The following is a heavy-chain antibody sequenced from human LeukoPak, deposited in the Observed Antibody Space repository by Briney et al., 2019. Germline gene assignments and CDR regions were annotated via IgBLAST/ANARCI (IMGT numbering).Heavy chain of an antibody. V-gene: IGHV1-8*02. CDR3: ARGPVRTHGMDV. Sequence: ASVKVSCKASGGTFSSYAISWVRQATGQGLEWMGWKNPNSGRTGFAQKFQGRLTMTTDTSISTAYMELSSLTSEDTAVYYCARGPVRTHGMDVWGQGTTVTVSS. CDR2: KNPNSGRT. J-gene: IGHJ6*02. CDR1: GGTFSSYA.